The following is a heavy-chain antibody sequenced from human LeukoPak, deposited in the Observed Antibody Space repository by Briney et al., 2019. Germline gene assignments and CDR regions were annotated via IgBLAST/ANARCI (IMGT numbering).Heavy chain of an antibody. Sequence: GGSLRLSCAASGFTFSNYAMSWVRQAPGKGLEWVSAISGSGGSTYYADSVKGRFTISRDNSKNTLYLQMNSLRAEDTAVYYCAKLAYYYGSGSYYHFDYWGQGTLVTVSS. CDR1: GFTFSNYA. D-gene: IGHD3-10*01. CDR3: AKLAYYYGSGSYYHFDY. J-gene: IGHJ4*02. V-gene: IGHV3-23*01. CDR2: ISGSGGST.